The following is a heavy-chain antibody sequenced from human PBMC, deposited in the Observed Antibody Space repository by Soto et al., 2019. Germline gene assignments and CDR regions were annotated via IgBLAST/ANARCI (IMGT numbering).Heavy chain of an antibody. V-gene: IGHV3-30-3*01. J-gene: IGHJ4*02. CDR2: ISFDGNNG. CDR3: ARARSDV. Sequence: QVQLVESGGGVVRPGRSLRLSCAASGFTLSSYAMYWVRQAPGKGLEWVAFISFDGNNGYADSVKGRFTISRDNSKNTVYLQMNSLRGEDTAVYYCARARSDVWGQGTLVTVSS. CDR1: GFTLSSYA.